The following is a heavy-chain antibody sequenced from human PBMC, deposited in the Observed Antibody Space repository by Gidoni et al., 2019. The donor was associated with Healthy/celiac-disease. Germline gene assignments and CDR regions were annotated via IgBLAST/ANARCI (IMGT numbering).Heavy chain of an antibody. Sequence: QVQLVESGGGVVQPGRSVRLSCAASGFTFSSYGMHWVRQAPGKGLEWVAVISYDGSNKYYADTVKGRFTISRDNSKNTLYLKMNSLRAEDTAVYYCAKDEGPYSWSWHTYYGMDVWGQGTTVTVSS. CDR1: GFTFSSYG. CDR2: ISYDGSNK. V-gene: IGHV3-30*18. CDR3: AKDEGPYSWSWHTYYGMDV. D-gene: IGHD1-26*01. J-gene: IGHJ6*02.